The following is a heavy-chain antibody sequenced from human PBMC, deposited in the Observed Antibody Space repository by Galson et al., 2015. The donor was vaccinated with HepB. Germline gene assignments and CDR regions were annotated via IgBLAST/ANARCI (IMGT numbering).Heavy chain of an antibody. CDR1: GGSISSYY. CDR2: IYYSGST. Sequence: LSLTCTVSGGSISSYYWSWIRQPPGKGLEWIGYIYYSGSTNYNPSLKSRVTISVDTSKNQFSLKLSSVTAADTAVYYCARVAAQAFDIWGQGAMVTVSS. V-gene: IGHV4-59*01. D-gene: IGHD6-19*01. CDR3: ARVAAQAFDI. J-gene: IGHJ3*02.